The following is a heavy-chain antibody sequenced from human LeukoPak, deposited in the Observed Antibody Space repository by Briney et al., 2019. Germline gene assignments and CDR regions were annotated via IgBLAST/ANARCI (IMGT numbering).Heavy chain of an antibody. D-gene: IGHD3-10*01. CDR3: ARAHGSAPSALDY. V-gene: IGHV1-69*01. CDR2: IIPMFGTP. Sequence: ASVKVSCKTSGGSLSSNALSWVRQAPAQGLEWMGGIIPMFGTPNYAQKFQGRVTITADESTSTAYMELSSLTFEDTAVYYCARAHGSAPSALDYWGQGNLVNVSS. J-gene: IGHJ4*02. CDR1: GGSLSSNA.